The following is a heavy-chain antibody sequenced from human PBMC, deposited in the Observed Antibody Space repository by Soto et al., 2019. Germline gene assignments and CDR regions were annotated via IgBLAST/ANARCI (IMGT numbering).Heavy chain of an antibody. J-gene: IGHJ4*02. V-gene: IGHV3-73*02. D-gene: IGHD3-10*01. CDR1: GFIVSGFG. Sequence: EVQLVESGGGLVQPGGSLKLSCAASGFIVSGFGIHWVRQASGKGLEWVGRIRDKGNNYETTYAASMKGRFTISRDDSETTAFLQRNSLITEDPAVYYCARYRPGSGALDYWGQGTLVTVSS. CDR2: IRDKGNNYET. CDR3: ARYRPGSGALDY.